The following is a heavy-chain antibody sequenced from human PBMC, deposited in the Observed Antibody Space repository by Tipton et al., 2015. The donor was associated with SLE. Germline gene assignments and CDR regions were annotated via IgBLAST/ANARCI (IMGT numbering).Heavy chain of an antibody. CDR1: GGSISSGYY. CDR3: ARGGIADPFDY. V-gene: IGHV4-38-2*02. CDR2: IYHSGST. Sequence: TLSLTCTVSGGSISSGYYWGWIRQSPGKGLEWIGSIYHSGSTYYNPSLKSRVTISVDTSKNQFSLKLSSVTAADTAVYYCARGGIADPFDYWGQGTLVTVSS. J-gene: IGHJ4*02. D-gene: IGHD6-13*01.